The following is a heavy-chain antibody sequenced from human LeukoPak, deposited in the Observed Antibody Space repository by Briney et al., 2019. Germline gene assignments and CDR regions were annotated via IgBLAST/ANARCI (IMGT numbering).Heavy chain of an antibody. J-gene: IGHJ4*02. V-gene: IGHV3-21*01. Sequence: GGSLRLSCAASGFTFSSYSMNWVRQAPGKGLEWVSSISSSSSSYIYYADSVKGRFTISRDNAENSLYLQMNSLRAEDTAVYYCANSKGDSSSWHGNFDYWGQGTLVTVSS. CDR3: ANSKGDSSSWHGNFDY. CDR1: GFTFSSYS. CDR2: ISSSSSSYI. D-gene: IGHD6-13*01.